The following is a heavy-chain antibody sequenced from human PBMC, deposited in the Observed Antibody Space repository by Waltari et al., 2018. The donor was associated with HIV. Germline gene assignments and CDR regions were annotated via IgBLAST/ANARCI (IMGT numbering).Heavy chain of an antibody. CDR3: ATSAIGSSWYRDAY. CDR1: GGSFSGYY. J-gene: IGHJ4*02. D-gene: IGHD6-13*01. CDR2: INHSGST. Sequence: QVQLQQWGAGLLKPSETLSLTCAVYGGSFSGYYWNWLRQSPGKGLEWIGEINHSGSTNYNPSLKSRVTISVDTSKNQFSLKLTSVTAADTAAYYCATSAIGSSWYRDAYWGQGTLVTVSS. V-gene: IGHV4-34*02.